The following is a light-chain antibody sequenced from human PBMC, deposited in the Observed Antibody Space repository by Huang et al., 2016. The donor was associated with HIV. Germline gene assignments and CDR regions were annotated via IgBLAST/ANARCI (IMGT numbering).Light chain of an antibody. J-gene: IGKJ2*01. Sequence: EVVLTQSPATLSVSPGERATVSCRASDSLGSNLAGYQQRPGQAPRLLIQGASTRATGIPARFSGSGSGTEFALTISSLRSEDSAVYYGYQYNNWPPQHTFGQGTKLEIK. CDR1: DSLGSN. CDR3: YQYNNWPPQHT. V-gene: IGKV3-15*01. CDR2: GAS.